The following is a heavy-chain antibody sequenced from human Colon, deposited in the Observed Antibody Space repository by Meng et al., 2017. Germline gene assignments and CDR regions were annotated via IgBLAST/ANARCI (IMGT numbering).Heavy chain of an antibody. V-gene: IGHV4-59*12. CDR2: IYHTGST. Sequence: QAQRQESVPGLVKPSQTLSLTCNDPGASIISYYWSWIRQPPGKGLEWIGYIYHTGSTNYNPSLQSRVTISADSSKNQVSLNLNSVTAADTAVYYCGRGLTGYHAHTDYWGQGTLVTVSS. J-gene: IGHJ4*02. D-gene: IGHD3-9*01. CDR1: GASIISYY. CDR3: GRGLTGYHAHTDY.